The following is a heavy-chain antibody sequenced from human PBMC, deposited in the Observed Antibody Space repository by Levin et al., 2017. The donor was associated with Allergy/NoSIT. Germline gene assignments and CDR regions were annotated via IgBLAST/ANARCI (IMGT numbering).Heavy chain of an antibody. CDR2: IWYDGSNK. V-gene: IGHV3-33*01. CDR3: ARDEGRYGVYYFDY. Sequence: GGSLRLSCAASGFTFSSYGMHWVRQAPGKGLEWVAVIWYDGSNKYYADSVKGRFTISRDNSKNTLYLQMNSLRAEDTAVYYCARDEGRYGVYYFDYWGQGTLVTVSS. CDR1: GFTFSSYG. D-gene: IGHD4-17*01. J-gene: IGHJ4*02.